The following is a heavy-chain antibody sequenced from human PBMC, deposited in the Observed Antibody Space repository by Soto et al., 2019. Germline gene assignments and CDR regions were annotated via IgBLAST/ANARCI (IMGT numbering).Heavy chain of an antibody. J-gene: IGHJ6*02. CDR1: GGSITSSY. CDR2: IYDTGISGYTPST. V-gene: IGHV4-59*01. CDR3: ARGEDAFFYYGLDV. Sequence: PSETLSLTCTVSGGSITSSYWIWIRRPPGKGLEWIVYIYDTGISGYTPSTSYNPSLKSRVTMSVDTSKSQFSLKLTSVTAADTAVYYCARGEDAFFYYGLDVWGQGSTVTVSS.